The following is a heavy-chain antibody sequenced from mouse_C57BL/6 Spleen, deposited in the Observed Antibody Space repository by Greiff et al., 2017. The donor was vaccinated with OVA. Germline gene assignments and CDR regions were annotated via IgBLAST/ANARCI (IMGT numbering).Heavy chain of an antibody. CDR2: INYDGSST. D-gene: IGHD1-1*01. CDR1: GFTFSDYY. Sequence: EVQLVESEGGLVQPGSSMKLSCTASGFTFSDYYMAWVRQVPEKGLEWVANINYDGSSTYYLDSLKSRFIISRDNAKNILYLQMSSLKSEDTATYYCAREGITTVVAGAMDYWGQGTSVTVSS. V-gene: IGHV5-16*01. J-gene: IGHJ4*01. CDR3: AREGITTVVAGAMDY.